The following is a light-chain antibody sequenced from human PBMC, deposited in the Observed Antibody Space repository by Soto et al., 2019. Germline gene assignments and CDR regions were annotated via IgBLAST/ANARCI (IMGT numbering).Light chain of an antibody. J-gene: IGKJ2*01. V-gene: IGKV3-20*01. Sequence: DIVLTQSPGTLSLSPGERATLSCRASQSVSSSYLAWYQQKPGQAPRLLIYGASSRATGIPDRFSGSGSGTDFTLTISRLEPEDFAVYYCQQYGSSPSYTFGQGTKLESK. CDR2: GAS. CDR3: QQYGSSPSYT. CDR1: QSVSSSY.